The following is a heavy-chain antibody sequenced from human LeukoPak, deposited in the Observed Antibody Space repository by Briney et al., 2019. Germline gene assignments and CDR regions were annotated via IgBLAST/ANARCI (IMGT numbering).Heavy chain of an antibody. CDR3: ARGPYCSSTSCYARRPFDY. V-gene: IGHV4-34*01. CDR2: INHSGST. D-gene: IGHD2-2*01. CDR1: GGSLSGYY. J-gene: IGHJ4*02. Sequence: PSETLSLTCAVYGGSLSGYYWSWIRQPPGKGPEWIGEINHSGSTNYNPSLKSRVTISVDTSKNQFSLKLSSVPAADRAVYYCARGPYCSSTSCYARRPFDYWGQGTLVTVSS.